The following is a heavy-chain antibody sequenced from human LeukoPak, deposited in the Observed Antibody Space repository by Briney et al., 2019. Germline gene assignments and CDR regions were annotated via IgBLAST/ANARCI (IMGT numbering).Heavy chain of an antibody. D-gene: IGHD3-22*01. CDR3: AKQKSDSSGYYHFDY. CDR1: GFTFDDYA. Sequence: SLILSCAASGFTFDDYAMHWVRQAPGKGLEWVSGISWNSGSIGYADSVKGRFTISRDNAKNSLYLQMNSLRAEDTALYYCAKQKSDSSGYYHFDYWGQGTLVTVSS. V-gene: IGHV3-9*01. CDR2: ISWNSGSI. J-gene: IGHJ4*02.